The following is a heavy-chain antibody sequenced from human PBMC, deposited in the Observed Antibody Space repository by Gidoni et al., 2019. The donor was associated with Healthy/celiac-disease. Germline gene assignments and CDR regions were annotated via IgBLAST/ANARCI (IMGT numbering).Heavy chain of an antibody. CDR1: AGSSSSSSYY. CDR3: ARDSSGWSRYYYYMDV. D-gene: IGHD6-19*01. Sequence: QLQLQESGPGLVKPSETLSLTCTVSAGSSSSSSYYWGWLRQPPGKGLEWIGSIYYSGSTYYTPSLKSRVTISVDTSKNQFSLKLSSVTAADTAVYYCARDSSGWSRYYYYMDVWGKGTTVTVSS. V-gene: IGHV4-39*02. CDR2: IYYSGST. J-gene: IGHJ6*03.